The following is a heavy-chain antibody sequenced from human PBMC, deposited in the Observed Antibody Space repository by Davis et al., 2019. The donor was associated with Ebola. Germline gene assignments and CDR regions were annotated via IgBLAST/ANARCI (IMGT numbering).Heavy chain of an antibody. V-gene: IGHV1-8*02. CDR1: GGTFSSYA. CDR2: MNPNSGNT. CDR3: ARGRGYSGYEVDY. J-gene: IGHJ4*02. D-gene: IGHD5-12*01. Sequence: AASVKVSCKASGGTFSSYAISWVRQATGQGLEWMGWMNPNSGNTGYAQKFQGRVTMTRNTSISTAYMELSSLRSEDTAVYYCARGRGYSGYEVDYWGQGTLVTVSS.